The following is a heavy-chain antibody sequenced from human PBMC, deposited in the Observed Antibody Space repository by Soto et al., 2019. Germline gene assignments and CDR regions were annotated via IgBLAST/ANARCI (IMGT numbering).Heavy chain of an antibody. D-gene: IGHD3-3*01. V-gene: IGHV1-69*12. J-gene: IGHJ6*02. CDR2: IIPIFATA. CDR3: ARGTIFGVGFSKDYYHYYGMDV. CDR1: GGTFSSYG. Sequence: QVQLVQSGAEVKKPGSSVKVSCKASGGTFSSYGISWVRQAPGQGLEWMGGIIPIFATASYALKVQGRVTISADESTSTAYMELSSLRSEDTAVYYCARGTIFGVGFSKDYYHYYGMDVWGQGTTVTVSS.